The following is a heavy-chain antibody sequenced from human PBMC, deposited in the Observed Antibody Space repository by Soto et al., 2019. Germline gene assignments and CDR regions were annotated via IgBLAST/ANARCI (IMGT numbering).Heavy chain of an antibody. J-gene: IGHJ6*02. V-gene: IGHV1-69*13. CDR2: IIPIFGTP. CDR1: GGTFSTYA. CDR3: ARESRGMSYYYYGMDV. Sequence: ASVKVSCKASGGTFSTYAISCVRQAPGQALEWMGGIIPIFGTPSSAQKFQDRVTITADESTSTAYMELSRLRSEDTAVYYCARESRGMSYYYYGMDVWGQGTTVTVSS. D-gene: IGHD2-15*01.